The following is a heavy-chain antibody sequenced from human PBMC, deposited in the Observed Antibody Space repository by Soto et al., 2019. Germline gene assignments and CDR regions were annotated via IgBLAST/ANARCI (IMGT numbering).Heavy chain of an antibody. CDR1: GFTFSNAW. CDR2: INSKTDGGTT. D-gene: IGHD4-17*01. J-gene: IGHJ4*02. V-gene: IGHV3-15*01. CDR3: TTDWIGTTVTTGGGDDY. Sequence: EVQLVESGGGLVKPGGSLRLSCAASGFTFSNAWMSWVRQAPGKGLEWVGRINSKTDGGTTDYAAPVKGRFTISRDDSKNTLYLQMNSLKTEDTAAYYCTTDWIGTTVTTGGGDDYWGQGTLVTVSS.